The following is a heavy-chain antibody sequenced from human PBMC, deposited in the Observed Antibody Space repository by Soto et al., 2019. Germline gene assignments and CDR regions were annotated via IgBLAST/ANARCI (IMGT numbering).Heavy chain of an antibody. CDR2: ISSGSSNI. Sequence: XGSLRLSCSAAGFAFRSYNMNWVRQAPGKGLEWVASISSGSSNIYYADSVKGRFTISRDNAKNSLFLQMDSLRAEDSAVYYCASATVVAATFDSWGQGTLATVSS. J-gene: IGHJ4*02. CDR3: ASATVVAATFDS. D-gene: IGHD2-15*01. V-gene: IGHV3-21*01. CDR1: GFAFRSYN.